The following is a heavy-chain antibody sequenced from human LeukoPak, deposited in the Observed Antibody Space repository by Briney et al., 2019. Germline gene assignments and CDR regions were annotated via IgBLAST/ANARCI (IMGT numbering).Heavy chain of an antibody. V-gene: IGHV3-74*01. CDR3: ATCVAVPGLPDS. D-gene: IGHD6-19*01. J-gene: IGHJ4*02. CDR2: INSDDSST. CDR1: GFTFSDYW. Sequence: GGSLRLSCAASGFTFSDYWMYWVRQAPGKGLVWVSRINSDDSSTSYADSVQGRFTISRDNAKNTLYLQMNSLRAEDTAVYYCATCVAVPGLPDSRGQGTLVHVSS.